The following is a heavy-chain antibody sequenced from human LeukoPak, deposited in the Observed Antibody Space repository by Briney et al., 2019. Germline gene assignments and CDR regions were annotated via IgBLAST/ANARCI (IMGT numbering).Heavy chain of an antibody. Sequence: GASVKVSCKASGYTFTSYGISWVRQAPGQGLEWMGWISAYNGNTNYAQKLQGRVTMTTNTSTSTAYMELRSLRSDDTAVYYCARTDSSSSGGYYGMDVWGQGTTVTVS. V-gene: IGHV1-18*01. CDR1: GYTFTSYG. D-gene: IGHD6-6*01. J-gene: IGHJ6*02. CDR2: ISAYNGNT. CDR3: ARTDSSSSGGYYGMDV.